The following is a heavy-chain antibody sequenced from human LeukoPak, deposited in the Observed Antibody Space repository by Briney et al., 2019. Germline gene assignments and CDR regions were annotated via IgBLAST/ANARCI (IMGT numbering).Heavy chain of an antibody. D-gene: IGHD3/OR15-3a*01. J-gene: IGHJ4*02. CDR2: ISAYNGNT. V-gene: IGHV1-18*01. Sequence: GASVKVSCKASGYTFTSYGISWVRQAPGQGLEWMGWISAYNGNTNYAQKLQGRVTMTTDTSTSTAYMELRSLRSDDTAVYYCARDQPSLGLYVPPDYWGQGTLVTVSS. CDR3: ARDQPSLGLYVPPDY. CDR1: GYTFTSYG.